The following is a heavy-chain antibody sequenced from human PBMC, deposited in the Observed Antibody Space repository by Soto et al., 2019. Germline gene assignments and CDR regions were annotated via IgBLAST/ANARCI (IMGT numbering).Heavy chain of an antibody. CDR1: GFTFSSYV. V-gene: IGHV3-30*18. D-gene: IGHD3-9*01. Sequence: QVQLVESGGGVVQPGRSLRLSCAASGFTFSSYVMHWVRQAPGKGLEWVAVISYDGSNKYYADSVKGRFTISRDNSKNTLYLQMNSLRAEDTAVYYCAKVFEDVWGQGTTVTVSS. J-gene: IGHJ6*02. CDR2: ISYDGSNK. CDR3: AKVFEDV.